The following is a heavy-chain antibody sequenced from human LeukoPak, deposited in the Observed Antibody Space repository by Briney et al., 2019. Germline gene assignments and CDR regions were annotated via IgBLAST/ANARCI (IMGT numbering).Heavy chain of an antibody. J-gene: IGHJ6*03. Sequence: PGGSLRLSCAASGFTFSSYWMSWVRQAPGKGLEWVANIKQDGSEKYYVDSVKGRFTISRDNAKNSLYLQMNSLRAEDTAVYYCARVDRSRSGSYLYYYYYMDVWGKGTTVTVSS. D-gene: IGHD1-26*01. CDR3: ARVDRSRSGSYLYYYYYMDV. CDR1: GFTFSSYW. V-gene: IGHV3-7*01. CDR2: IKQDGSEK.